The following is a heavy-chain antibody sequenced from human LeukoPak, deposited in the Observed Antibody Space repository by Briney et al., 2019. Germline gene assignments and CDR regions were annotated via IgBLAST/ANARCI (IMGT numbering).Heavy chain of an antibody. CDR1: EFDFSSYS. CDR2: ISGSGGST. D-gene: IGHD6-6*01. Sequence: GGSLRLSCVASEFDFSSYSLNWIRQAPGKGLEWVSAISGSGGSTYYADSVKGRFTISRDNSKNTLYLQMNSLRAEDTAVYYCAKDMDKQLGTFDYWGQGTLVTVSS. CDR3: AKDMDKQLGTFDY. V-gene: IGHV3-23*01. J-gene: IGHJ4*02.